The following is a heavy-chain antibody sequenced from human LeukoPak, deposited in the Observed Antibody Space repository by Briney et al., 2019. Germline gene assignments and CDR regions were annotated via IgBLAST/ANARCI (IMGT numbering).Heavy chain of an antibody. J-gene: IGHJ2*01. V-gene: IGHV1-69*06. CDR1: GGTFSSYA. D-gene: IGHD6-13*01. Sequence: GSPVKVSCKASGGTFSSYAISWVRQAPGQGLEWMGGIIPIFGTANYAQKFQGRVTITADKSTSTAYMELSSLRSEDTAVYYCARVTVFGYSSSWYNYWYFDLWGRGTLVTVSS. CDR2: IIPIFGTA. CDR3: ARVTVFGYSSSWYNYWYFDL.